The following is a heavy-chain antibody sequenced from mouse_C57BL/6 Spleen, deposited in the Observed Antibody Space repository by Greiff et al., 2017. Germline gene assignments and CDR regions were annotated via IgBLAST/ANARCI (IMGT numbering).Heavy chain of an antibody. CDR3: ARDDYDYDALGY. CDR1: GYSITSGYY. V-gene: IGHV3-6*01. D-gene: IGHD2-4*01. CDR2: ISYDGSN. Sequence: EVQVVESGPGLVKPSQSLSLTCSVTGYSITSGYYWNWIRQFPGNKLEWMGYISYDGSNNYNPSLKNRISITRDTSKNQFFLKLNSVTTEDTATYYCARDDYDYDALGYWGQGTTLTVSS. J-gene: IGHJ2*01.